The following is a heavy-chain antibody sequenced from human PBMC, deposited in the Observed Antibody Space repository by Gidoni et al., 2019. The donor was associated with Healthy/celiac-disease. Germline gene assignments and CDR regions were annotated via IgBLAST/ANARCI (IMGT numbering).Heavy chain of an antibody. D-gene: IGHD3-10*01. V-gene: IGHV4-30-4*01. CDR2: IYYSGST. CDR3: ARGEYGSGSYFHYNWFDP. Sequence: QVQLQESGPGLVKPSQTLSLTCTVSGGSISSGDYYWSWIRQPPGKGLEWIGYIYYSGSTYYHPSLKSRVTISVDTSKNQFSLKLSSVTAADTAVYYCARGEYGSGSYFHYNWFDPWGQGTLVTVSS. CDR1: GGSISSGDYY. J-gene: IGHJ5*02.